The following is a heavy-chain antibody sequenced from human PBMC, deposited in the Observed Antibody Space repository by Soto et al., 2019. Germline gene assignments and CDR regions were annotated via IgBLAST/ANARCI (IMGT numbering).Heavy chain of an antibody. Sequence: PSETLSLTCIVSGGYISSYYWTWTRQPPGKGLEWIGCIYNGATTNYNPSLKSRVTISVDTSKNQFSLKLTSVTAADTAVYYCARDDSQRPATYWGQGTLVTVSS. CDR1: GGYISSYY. CDR3: ARDDSQRPATY. J-gene: IGHJ4*02. CDR2: IYNGATT. V-gene: IGHV4-59*01. D-gene: IGHD1-26*01.